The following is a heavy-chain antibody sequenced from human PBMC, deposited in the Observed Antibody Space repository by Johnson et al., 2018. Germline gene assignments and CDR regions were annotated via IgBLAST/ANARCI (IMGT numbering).Heavy chain of an antibody. V-gene: IGHV1-3*01. CDR2: INAGNGNT. CDR1: GYTFTSYA. Sequence: QVGLGQSGAEVKKPGASVKVSCKASGYTFTSYAMHWVRQAPGQRLEWMGWINAGNGNTKYSQKFQGRVTITRDRSASTAYMELSSLRSEDTAVYYCARDGPGSGRAPYYYYMDVWAKGTTVTVSS. J-gene: IGHJ6*03. D-gene: IGHD6-19*01. CDR3: ARDGPGSGRAPYYYYMDV.